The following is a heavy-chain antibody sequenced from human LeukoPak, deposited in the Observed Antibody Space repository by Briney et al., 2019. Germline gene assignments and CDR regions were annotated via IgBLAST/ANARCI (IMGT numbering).Heavy chain of an antibody. J-gene: IGHJ3*02. Sequence: GGSLRLSCAASGFTFSSYAMSWVRQAPGKGLEWVSAISGSGGSTYYADSVKGRFTISRDNSKNTLYLQMNSLRAEDTAVYYCAKDSQVVVGASPGAFDIWGQGTMVTVSS. CDR1: GFTFSSYA. D-gene: IGHD2-15*01. CDR2: ISGSGGST. V-gene: IGHV3-23*01. CDR3: AKDSQVVVGASPGAFDI.